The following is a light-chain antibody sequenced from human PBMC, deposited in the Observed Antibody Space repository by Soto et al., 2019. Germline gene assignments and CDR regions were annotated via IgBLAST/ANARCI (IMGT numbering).Light chain of an antibody. CDR2: DAS. J-gene: IGKJ2*01. V-gene: IGKV3-11*01. CDR3: QQRSNWPYT. Sequence: EIVLTQSPATLSLSPGERATLSCRASQSVNSYLAWYQQKPGQAPRLLIYDASNRATGIPARFSGSGSGTDFTLTISSLEPEDFALYYCQQRSNWPYTFGQGTKLEIK. CDR1: QSVNSY.